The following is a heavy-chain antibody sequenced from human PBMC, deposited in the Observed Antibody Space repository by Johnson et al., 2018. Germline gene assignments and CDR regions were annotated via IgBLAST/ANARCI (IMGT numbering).Heavy chain of an antibody. D-gene: IGHD5-18*01. Sequence: VQLVESGGGVVQPGRSLRLSCAASGFTFSSYALHWVRQAPGKGLEWVAFISYDGSNKYYADSVKGRFTISRDNSKNTLYLQMNSLRAEDTAVYYCAKDIGGYSYDPPHAFDIWGQGTMFTVSS. CDR1: GFTFSSYA. CDR2: ISYDGSNK. V-gene: IGHV3-30*04. CDR3: AKDIGGYSYDPPHAFDI. J-gene: IGHJ3*02.